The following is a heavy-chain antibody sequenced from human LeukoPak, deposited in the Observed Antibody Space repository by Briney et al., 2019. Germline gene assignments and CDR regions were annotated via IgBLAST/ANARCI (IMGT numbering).Heavy chain of an antibody. D-gene: IGHD1-26*01. CDR3: ATSSGKLDYYYGMDV. J-gene: IGHJ6*02. Sequence: ASVKVSCKVSGYTLTELSMHWVRQAPGKGLEWMGGFDPEDGETIYAQKFQGRVTMTEDTSTDAAYMELSSLRSEDTAVYYCATSSGKLDYYYGMDVWGQGTTVTVSS. V-gene: IGHV1-24*01. CDR2: FDPEDGET. CDR1: GYTLTELS.